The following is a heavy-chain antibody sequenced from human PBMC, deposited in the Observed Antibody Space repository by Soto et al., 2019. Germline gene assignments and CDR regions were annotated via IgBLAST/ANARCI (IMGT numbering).Heavy chain of an antibody. J-gene: IGHJ4*02. Sequence: SETLSLTCTVSGGSISSGGYYWSWIRQHPGKGLEWIGYILYSGSTYYNPSLKSRVTISVDTSKNQFSLKLSSVTAAGTAVYYCARVGSSIATRPFDYWGQGTLVTVSS. CDR2: ILYSGST. CDR1: GGSISSGGYY. V-gene: IGHV4-30-4*08. CDR3: ARVGSSIATRPFDY. D-gene: IGHD6-6*01.